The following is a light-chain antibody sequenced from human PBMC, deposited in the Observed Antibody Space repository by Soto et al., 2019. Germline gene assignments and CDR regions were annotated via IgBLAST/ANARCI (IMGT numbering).Light chain of an antibody. CDR3: AAWDDSLSGYV. J-gene: IGLJ1*01. V-gene: IGLV1-47*02. CDR1: SSNIGSNS. CDR2: TNN. Sequence: QSVLTQPPSASGTPGQRVTISCSGSSSNIGSNSVYWYQQLPGTAPKLLIYTNNQRPSGVPDRVSGSKSGTSASLAISGLRSEDEADYYCAAWDDSLSGYVFGTGTKLTVL.